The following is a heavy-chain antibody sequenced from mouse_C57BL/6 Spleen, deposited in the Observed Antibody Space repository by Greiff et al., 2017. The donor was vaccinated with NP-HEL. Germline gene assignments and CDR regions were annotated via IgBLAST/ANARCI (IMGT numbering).Heavy chain of an antibody. CDR3: AGEVTGTYSFDY. CDR2: ISDGGSYT. J-gene: IGHJ2*01. CDR1: GFPFRSYA. D-gene: IGHD4-1*01. V-gene: IGHV5-4*01. Sequence: VQVVESGGGLVKPGGSLKLFRAASGFPFRSYAMSWVRQNPEKRPVWVATISDGGSYTYYPDNVKGRFTISRDHAKNNLYLQMSHLKSEEADMCYGAGEVTGTYSFDYWGQGTTLTVSS.